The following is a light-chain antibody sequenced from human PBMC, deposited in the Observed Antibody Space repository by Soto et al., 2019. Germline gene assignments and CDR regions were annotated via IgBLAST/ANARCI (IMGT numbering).Light chain of an antibody. CDR3: QQYGNSRT. CDR2: DAS. J-gene: IGKJ1*01. CDR1: QSVSNNY. V-gene: IGKV3-20*01. Sequence: EIVLTQSPGTLSLSPGERATLSCRASQSVSNNYLAWYQQKPGQAPRLLIYDASNRATGIPDRFSGSGSGTDFTLTISRLEPEDSAVYYCQQYGNSRTFGQGTKVDIK.